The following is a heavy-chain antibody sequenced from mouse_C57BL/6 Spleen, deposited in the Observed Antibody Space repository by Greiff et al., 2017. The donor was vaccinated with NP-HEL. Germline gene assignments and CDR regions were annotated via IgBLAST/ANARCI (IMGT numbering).Heavy chain of an antibody. CDR3: ARRLPPFYAMDY. V-gene: IGHV1-82*01. J-gene: IGHJ4*01. CDR2: IYPGDGDT. D-gene: IGHD2-2*01. Sequence: QVQLQQSGPELVKPGASVKISCKASGYAFSSSWMNWVKQRPGTGLEWIGRIYPGDGDTNYNGKFKGKATLTADKSSSTAYMQLSSLTSEDAAVYFCARRLPPFYAMDYWGQGTSVTVSS. CDR1: GYAFSSSW.